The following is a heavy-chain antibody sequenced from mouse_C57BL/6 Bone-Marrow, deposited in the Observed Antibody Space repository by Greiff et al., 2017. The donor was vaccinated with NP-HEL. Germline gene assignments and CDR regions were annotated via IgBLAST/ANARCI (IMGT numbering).Heavy chain of an antibody. CDR3: ARSASSYWYFDV. CDR2: ISYSGST. D-gene: IGHD1-1*01. V-gene: IGHV3-8*01. CDR1: GYSITSDY. J-gene: IGHJ1*03. Sequence: EVNVVESGPGLAKPSQSLSLTCSVTGYSITSDYWNWIRKFPGNKLEYMGYISYSGSTYYNPSLKSRISITRDTSKNQYYLQLNSVTTEDTATYYCARSASSYWYFDVWGTGTTVTVSS.